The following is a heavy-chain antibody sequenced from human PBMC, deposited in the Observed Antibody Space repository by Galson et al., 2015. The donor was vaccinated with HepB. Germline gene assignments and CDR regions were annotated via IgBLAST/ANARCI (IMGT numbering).Heavy chain of an antibody. CDR1: GGTFSSYA. CDR2: FIPIFGSP. D-gene: IGHD2-15*01. CDR3: ATRNCSGGSCPGGAFDI. V-gene: IGHV1-69*06. Sequence: SVKVSCKASGGTFSSYAISWVRQAPGEGLEWMGGFIPIFGSPSYAQKFQGRVTITADKSTSTAYMELSSLRSEDTAVYYCATRNCSGGSCPGGAFDIWGQGTMVTVSS. J-gene: IGHJ3*02.